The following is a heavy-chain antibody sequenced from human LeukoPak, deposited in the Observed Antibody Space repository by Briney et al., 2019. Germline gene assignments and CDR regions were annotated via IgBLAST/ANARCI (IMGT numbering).Heavy chain of an antibody. J-gene: IGHJ2*01. V-gene: IGHV1-45*02. D-gene: IGHD6-13*01. CDR2: ITPFNGNT. Sequence: ASVKVSCKASGYTFTYRYLHWVRQAPGQALEWMGWITPFNGNTNYAQKFQDRVTITRDRSMSTAYMELSCLRSEDTAMYYCARSGIAAAGNWYFDLWGRGTLVTVSS. CDR3: ARSGIAAAGNWYFDL. CDR1: GYTFTYRY.